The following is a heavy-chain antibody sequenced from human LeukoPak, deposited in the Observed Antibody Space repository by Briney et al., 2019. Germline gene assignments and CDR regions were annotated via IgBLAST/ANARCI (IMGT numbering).Heavy chain of an antibody. CDR2: ISGSGGST. CDR3: AKRVGYYFDY. V-gene: IGHV3-23*01. Sequence: GGSLRLSCAASLFTFISYAMSWVRQAPGKGLEWVSAISGSGGSTYYADPVRGRFTISRDNSKNTLYLQMNSLRAEDTAVYYCAKRVGYYFDYWGQGTLVTVSS. CDR1: LFTFISYA. J-gene: IGHJ4*02. D-gene: IGHD1-26*01.